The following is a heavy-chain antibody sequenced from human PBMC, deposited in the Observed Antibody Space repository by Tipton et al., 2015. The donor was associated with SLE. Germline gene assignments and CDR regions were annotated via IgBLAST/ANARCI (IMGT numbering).Heavy chain of an antibody. CDR3: ARSRFNSSGWYGAYYYYYMDV. J-gene: IGHJ6*03. V-gene: IGHV3-30*04. D-gene: IGHD6-19*01. Sequence: SLRLSCAASGFTFSSYAMHWVHQAPGKGLEWVAFIRFDGSNKFYADSVKGRFTISRDNSKNTLYLQMNSLRAEDTAVYYCARSRFNSSGWYGAYYYYYMDVWGKGTTVTVSS. CDR2: IRFDGSNK. CDR1: GFTFSSYA.